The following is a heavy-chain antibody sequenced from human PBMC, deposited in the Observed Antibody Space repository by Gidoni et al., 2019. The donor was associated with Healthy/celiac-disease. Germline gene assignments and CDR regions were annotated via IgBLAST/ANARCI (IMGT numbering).Heavy chain of an antibody. CDR1: GYSFTSYW. Sequence: EVQLVQSGAEVTKPGASLQISCKGSGYSFTSYWIGWVRQMPGKGLWWMWILYPGYSDTRYSPHFHGQVTISADKSISTAYLQWSSLKASDTAMYDCATEGGGWLEPGGNFEYWGQGTLVTVSS. D-gene: IGHD1-1*01. J-gene: IGHJ4*02. CDR2: LYPGYSDT. V-gene: IGHV5-51*01. CDR3: ATEGGGWLEPGGNFEY.